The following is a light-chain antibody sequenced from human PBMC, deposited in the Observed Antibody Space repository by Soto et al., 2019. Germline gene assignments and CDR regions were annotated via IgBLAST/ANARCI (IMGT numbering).Light chain of an antibody. CDR2: DND. CDR3: GTWDSSLSIVL. V-gene: IGLV1-51*01. CDR1: SSNIGRSF. J-gene: IGLJ2*01. Sequence: QSVLTQPPSISAAPGQKVTISCSGSSSNIGRSFVFWYQQLPGTAPKLLISDNDNRPSGVPDRFSGSKSGTSATLDITGLQTGDEADYYCGTWDSSLSIVLFGGGTKLTVL.